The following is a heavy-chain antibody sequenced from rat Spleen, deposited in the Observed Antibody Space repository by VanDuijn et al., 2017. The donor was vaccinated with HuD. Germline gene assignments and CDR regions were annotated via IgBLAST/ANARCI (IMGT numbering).Heavy chain of an antibody. CDR3: TRGGNYDFDH. J-gene: IGHJ2*01. D-gene: IGHD1-10*01. CDR1: GFTFSNYG. V-gene: IGHV5S13*01. Sequence: EVQLVESGGGLVQPGGSLKFSCEASGFTFSNYGMAWVRQNPTKGLEWVASISTGGGKTYYRESVKGRFTISRENAKSTLYLQMNSLRSEDTATYYCTRGGNYDFDHWGQGVMVTVSS. CDR2: ISTGGGKT.